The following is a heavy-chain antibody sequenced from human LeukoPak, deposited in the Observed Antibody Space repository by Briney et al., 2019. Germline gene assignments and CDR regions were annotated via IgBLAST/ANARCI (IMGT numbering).Heavy chain of an antibody. CDR3: ARVAGANSRLRLDY. D-gene: IGHD4-23*01. Sequence: GGSLRLSCAASGFTFSSYDMNWVRQAPGKGLEWVSYISSGSSTIYYADSVRGRFTISRDRGNNSLYLQMNSLRAEDTAVYYCARVAGANSRLRLDYWGQETLVTVSS. CDR1: GFTFSSYD. J-gene: IGHJ4*02. CDR2: ISSGSSTI. V-gene: IGHV3-48*01.